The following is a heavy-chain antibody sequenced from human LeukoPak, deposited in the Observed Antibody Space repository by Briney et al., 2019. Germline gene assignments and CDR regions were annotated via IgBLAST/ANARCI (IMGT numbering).Heavy chain of an antibody. CDR1: GYTFTRYY. V-gene: IGHV1-46*01. J-gene: IGHJ5*02. Sequence: RASVTVSCKASGYTFTRYYMHWVRQAPGQGLEWMGIINPSAGSTSYAPKFQGRVTMTEDTSTDTAYMELSSLRSEDTAVYYCATVGINYYDSSGYYSRKKYNWFDPWGQGTLVTVSS. D-gene: IGHD3-22*01. CDR2: INPSAGST. CDR3: ATVGINYYDSSGYYSRKKYNWFDP.